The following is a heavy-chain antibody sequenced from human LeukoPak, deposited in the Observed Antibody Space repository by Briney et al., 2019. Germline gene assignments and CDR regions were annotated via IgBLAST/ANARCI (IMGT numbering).Heavy chain of an antibody. CDR1: GYTFTSYD. J-gene: IGHJ6*02. D-gene: IGHD6-19*01. CDR2: MNPNSGNT. V-gene: IGHV1-8*01. CDR3: SPGGGSGWPERYYYSYGMDV. Sequence: GASVKVSCKASGYTFTSYDINWVRQAPGQGLEWMGWMNPNSGNTGYVQKFQGRVTMTRNTSISTAYMELRTLRYEDTAVYFCSPGGGSGWPERYYYSYGMDVWGQGTTVTVSS.